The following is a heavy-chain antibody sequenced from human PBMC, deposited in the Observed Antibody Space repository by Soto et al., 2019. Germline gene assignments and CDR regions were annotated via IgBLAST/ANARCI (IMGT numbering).Heavy chain of an antibody. CDR3: AKARMVRGARANWFDP. D-gene: IGHD3-10*01. J-gene: IGHJ5*02. Sequence: GGPLRLSCAAFGFTFSSYAMSWVRQAPGKGLEWVSAISGSGGSTYYADSVKGRFTISRDNSKNTLYLQMNSLRAEDTAVYYCAKARMVRGARANWFDPWGQGTLVTVSS. CDR1: GFTFSSYA. V-gene: IGHV3-23*01. CDR2: ISGSGGST.